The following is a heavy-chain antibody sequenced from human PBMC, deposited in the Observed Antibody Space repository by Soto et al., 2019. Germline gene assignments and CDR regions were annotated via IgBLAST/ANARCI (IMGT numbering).Heavy chain of an antibody. CDR1: GFTFSSYG. Sequence: AGGSLRLSCVGSGFTFSSYGMHWVRQAPGKGLECVAVISDTGSSHYYAASAEGRFTISRENSKNTLSLHMDRLRVEDTAVYYCAKDRGGDCPDNSCYFGADYWGQGTPVTVSS. D-gene: IGHD2-2*01. J-gene: IGHJ4*02. CDR2: ISDTGSSH. CDR3: AKDRGGDCPDNSCYFGADY. V-gene: IGHV3-30*18.